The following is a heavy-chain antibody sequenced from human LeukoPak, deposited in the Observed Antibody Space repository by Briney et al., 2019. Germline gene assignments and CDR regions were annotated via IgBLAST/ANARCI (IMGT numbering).Heavy chain of an antibody. CDR3: ATELNPDLAFEY. CDR1: VFSFNTYG. Sequence: GGSLRLSCAASVFSFNTYGMHWVRQSPGKGLEWVACIGHEGTIKYYAESVKGRFTVSRDNSSNMLYLQMNSLTTEDTAVYYCATELNPDLAFEYWGQGTLVTVSS. CDR2: IGHEGTIK. J-gene: IGHJ4*02. V-gene: IGHV3-30*02. D-gene: IGHD3/OR15-3a*01.